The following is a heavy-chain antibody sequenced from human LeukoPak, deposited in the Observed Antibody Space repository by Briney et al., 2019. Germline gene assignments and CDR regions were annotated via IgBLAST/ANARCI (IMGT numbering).Heavy chain of an antibody. D-gene: IGHD3-9*01. CDR3: AKDHGYFDWFTAPYYFDY. J-gene: IGHJ4*02. CDR1: GFTFSSYG. CDR2: ISYDGSNK. Sequence: GGSLRLPCAASGFTFSSYGMHWVRQAPGKGLEWVAVISYDGSNKYYADSVKGRFTISRDNSKNTLYLQMNSLRAEDTAVYYCAKDHGYFDWFTAPYYFDYWGQGTLVTVSS. V-gene: IGHV3-30*18.